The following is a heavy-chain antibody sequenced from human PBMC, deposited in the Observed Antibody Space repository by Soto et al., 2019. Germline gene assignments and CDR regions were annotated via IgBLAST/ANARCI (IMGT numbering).Heavy chain of an antibody. CDR2: ITSDGGGT. J-gene: IGHJ4*02. Sequence: PGGSLRLSCAASGFTFGSYVMHWVRQAPGKGLEHVSAITSDGGGTYYANSVKGRFTISRDNSKNTLYLQMGSLRAEDMAVYYCARVIVAGATFRGYFDYWGLGTLVTVSS. D-gene: IGHD1-26*01. V-gene: IGHV3-64*01. CDR3: ARVIVAGATFRGYFDY. CDR1: GFTFGSYV.